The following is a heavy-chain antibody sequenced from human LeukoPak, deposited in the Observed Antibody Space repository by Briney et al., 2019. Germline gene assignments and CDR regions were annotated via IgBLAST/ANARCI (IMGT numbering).Heavy chain of an antibody. CDR1: GYTFTSYA. Sequence: ASVKVSCKASGYTFTSYAMNWVRQAPGQGLEWMGWINTNTGNPTYAQGFTGRFVFSLDTSVSTAYLQISSLKAEDTAVYYCAREGEPNYDFWSGSHIWRDRYFDYWGQGTLVTVSS. CDR3: AREGEPNYDFWSGSHIWRDRYFDY. V-gene: IGHV7-4-1*02. D-gene: IGHD3-3*01. J-gene: IGHJ4*02. CDR2: INTNTGNP.